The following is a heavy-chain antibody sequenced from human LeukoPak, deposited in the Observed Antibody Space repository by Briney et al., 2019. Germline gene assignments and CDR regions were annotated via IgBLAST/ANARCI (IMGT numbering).Heavy chain of an antibody. CDR3: ARHPFATPFDY. CDR1: GGSISDNY. D-gene: IGHD2-15*01. CDR2: AYYSGHT. J-gene: IGHJ4*02. Sequence: SETLSLTCTVSGGSISDNYWSWIRQPPGKGPEWIGYAYYSGHTNYNSSLKSRVTMSLDTSKSQFSLRLSSVTAADTAVYFCARHPFATPFDYWGPGTLVIVSS. V-gene: IGHV4-59*08.